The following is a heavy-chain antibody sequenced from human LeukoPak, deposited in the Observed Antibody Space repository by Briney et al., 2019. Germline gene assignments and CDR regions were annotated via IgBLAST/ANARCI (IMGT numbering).Heavy chain of an antibody. V-gene: IGHV4-59*01. Sequence: SETLSLTCTVSGGSISSYYWSWIRQPPRKGLEWIGHISYSGSTNYNPSLKSRLTISVDTSKKQFSLKLSSVTAADTAVYYCARLTDIAVAGMGSFDYWGQGTLVTVSS. J-gene: IGHJ4*02. CDR1: GGSISSYY. D-gene: IGHD6-19*01. CDR2: ISYSGST. CDR3: ARLTDIAVAGMGSFDY.